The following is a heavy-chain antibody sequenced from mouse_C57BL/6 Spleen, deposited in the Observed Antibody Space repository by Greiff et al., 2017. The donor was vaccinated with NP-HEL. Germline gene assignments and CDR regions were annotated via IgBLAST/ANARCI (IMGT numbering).Heavy chain of an antibody. Sequence: QVQLKESGAELVRPGSSVKLSCKASGYTFTSYWMHWVKQRPIQGLEWIGNIDPSDSETHYNQKFKDKATLTVDKSSSTAYMQLSSLTSEDSAVYYCARNYYGSSWYFDVWGTGTTVTVSS. CDR3: ARNYYGSSWYFDV. D-gene: IGHD1-1*01. V-gene: IGHV1-52*01. J-gene: IGHJ1*03. CDR2: IDPSDSET. CDR1: GYTFTSYW.